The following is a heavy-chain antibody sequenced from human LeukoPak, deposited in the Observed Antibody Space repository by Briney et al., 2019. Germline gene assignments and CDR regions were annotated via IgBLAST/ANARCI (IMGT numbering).Heavy chain of an antibody. CDR2: ISSNGGMT. CDR3: AKGRGYSSEGSDY. CDR1: GFTFSTYA. D-gene: IGHD6-25*01. V-gene: IGHV3-64*04. Sequence: PGGSLRLSCSASGFTFSTYAMHWVRQAPGKGLEYVSGISSNGGMTFYVDSVKGRFSISRDNSKNTLYLQMNSLRAEDTALYYCAKGRGYSSEGSDYWGQGTLVTVSS. J-gene: IGHJ4*02.